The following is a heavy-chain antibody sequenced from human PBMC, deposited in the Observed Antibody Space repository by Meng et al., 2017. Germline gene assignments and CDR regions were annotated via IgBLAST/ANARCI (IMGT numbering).Heavy chain of an antibody. V-gene: IGHV4-4*02. Sequence: SETLSLTCAVSGGSISSSNWWSWVRQPPGKGLEWIGEIYHSGSTNYNPSLKSRVTISVDTSKNQFSLKLSSVTAADTAVYYCAGDMGARGWFDPWGQGTLVTVSS. J-gene: IGHJ5*02. CDR3: AGDMGARGWFDP. D-gene: IGHD1-26*01. CDR1: GGSISSSNW. CDR2: IYHSGST.